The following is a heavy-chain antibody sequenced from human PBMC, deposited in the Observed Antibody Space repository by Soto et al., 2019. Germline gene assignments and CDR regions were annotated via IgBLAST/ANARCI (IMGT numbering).Heavy chain of an antibody. Sequence: QVQLVESGGGVVQPGRSLRLSCAASGFTFSRYGMHWVRQAPGKGLEWLTLISHDEIKMYYADSVKGRFIISRDNSKNTLSLQMNTLRVEDTAVYYCAKHGDDSNGMDVWGQGTTVIVS. CDR2: ISHDEIKM. V-gene: IGHV3-30*18. CDR3: AKHGDDSNGMDV. CDR1: GFTFSRYG. D-gene: IGHD2-21*02. J-gene: IGHJ6*02.